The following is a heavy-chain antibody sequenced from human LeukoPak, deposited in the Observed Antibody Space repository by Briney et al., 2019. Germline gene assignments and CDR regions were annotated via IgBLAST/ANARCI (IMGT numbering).Heavy chain of an antibody. Sequence: GGSLRLSCVASGFTFSSNDMSWVRQAPGKGLEWVSIFSESGGRTYYADSVKGRFTISRDTPKNTLYLQMDSLRAEDTAVYYCAKLRQWQPQRYFFEYWGQGALVTVAS. CDR3: AKLRQWQPQRYFFEY. D-gene: IGHD6-19*01. J-gene: IGHJ4*02. CDR2: FSESGGRT. CDR1: GFTFSSND. V-gene: IGHV3-23*01.